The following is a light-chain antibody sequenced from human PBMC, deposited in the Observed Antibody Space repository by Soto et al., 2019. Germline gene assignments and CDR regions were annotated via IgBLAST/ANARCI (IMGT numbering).Light chain of an antibody. V-gene: IGKV3-20*01. Sequence: ESVLTQSPGSLSLSPGERATLSCRASQSVSSNYLAWYQHKPGQAPRLLIYGASSRATGIPDRFSGSGSGTDFTLTISSLEPEDFSVYYCHHYGSSLSITFGQGTRLEMK. CDR2: GAS. J-gene: IGKJ5*01. CDR1: QSVSSNY. CDR3: HHYGSSLSIT.